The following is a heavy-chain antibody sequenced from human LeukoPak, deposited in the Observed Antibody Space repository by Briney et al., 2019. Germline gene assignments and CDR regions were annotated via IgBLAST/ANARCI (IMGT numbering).Heavy chain of an antibody. CDR2: IHSGGRSM. Sequence: GGSLRLSCVVSGFTFSSYEMNWVRQAPGKGLEWVSYIHSGGRSMYYADSVKGRFTISRDNAKNSLYLQMNSLRAEDTAVYYCARYIGELRLFDYWGQGTLVTVSS. V-gene: IGHV3-48*03. CDR3: ARYIGELRLFDY. J-gene: IGHJ4*02. CDR1: GFTFSSYE. D-gene: IGHD1-7*01.